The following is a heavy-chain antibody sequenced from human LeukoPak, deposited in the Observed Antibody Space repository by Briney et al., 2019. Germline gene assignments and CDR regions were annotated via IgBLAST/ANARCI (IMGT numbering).Heavy chain of an antibody. J-gene: IGHJ4*02. CDR1: GFTFNSYS. V-gene: IGHV3-48*01. Sequence: PGGSLRLSCAPSGFTFNSYSMNWVRQAPGKGLEWVSYISSSSSTIYYADSVKGRFIISRDNAKNSLYLQMNNLSADDTAVYYCAGGASEYSSSGDFACWGQGTLVTFSS. CDR2: ISSSSSTI. CDR3: AGGASEYSSSGDFAC. D-gene: IGHD6-6*01.